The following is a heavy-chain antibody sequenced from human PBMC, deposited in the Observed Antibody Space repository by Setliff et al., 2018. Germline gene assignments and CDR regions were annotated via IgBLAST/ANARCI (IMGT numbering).Heavy chain of an antibody. V-gene: IGHV1-18*01. J-gene: IGHJ3*02. D-gene: IGHD3-3*01. CDR1: GYTFATYG. Sequence: GASVKVSCKASGYTFATYGISWVRQAPGQGLEWMGWISPYNSNTNYAQNFQGRVTMTTDTSTSTAYMELRSLRSDDTAMYYCARDKDFWSGYAFDIWGQGTMVTVSS. CDR2: ISPYNSNT. CDR3: ARDKDFWSGYAFDI.